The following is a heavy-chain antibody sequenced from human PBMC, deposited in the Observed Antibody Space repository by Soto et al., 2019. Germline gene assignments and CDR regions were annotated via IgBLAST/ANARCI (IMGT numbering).Heavy chain of an antibody. Sequence: EVQMVESGGGLIQPGGSLKLSCAVSGFGVTESETYVSWIRQAPGKGLEWIAAFYRGGRRNYAASVKGRFVISRDKSENSVFLQLNLVRVEDTAVYYCAREVVVGATSKFDRWGQGTMVIASP. V-gene: IGHV3-53*03. J-gene: IGHJ5*02. CDR3: AREVVVGATSKFDR. CDR2: FYRGGRR. D-gene: IGHD2-21*01. CDR1: GFGVTESETY.